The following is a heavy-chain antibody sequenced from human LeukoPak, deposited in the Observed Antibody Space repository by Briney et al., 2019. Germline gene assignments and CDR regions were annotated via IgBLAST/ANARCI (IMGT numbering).Heavy chain of an antibody. CDR1: GFTFISYS. J-gene: IGHJ4*02. D-gene: IGHD1-26*01. CDR2: IRYDGSNK. V-gene: IGHV3-30*02. CDR3: AKDFRVGARSFDY. Sequence: PGGSLSLSCAASGFTFISYSIHWVRQAPGKGLEWVAFIRYDGSNKYYADSVKGRFTISRDNSKNTVYLQMNSLRAEDTAVYFCAKDFRVGARSFDYWGQGTLVTVSS.